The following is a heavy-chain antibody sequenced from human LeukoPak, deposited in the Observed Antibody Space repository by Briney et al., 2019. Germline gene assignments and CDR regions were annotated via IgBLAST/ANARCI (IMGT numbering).Heavy chain of an antibody. CDR3: ARDAALYGSGSYGEYYFDY. V-gene: IGHV1-69*05. CDR2: IIPIFDSA. D-gene: IGHD3-10*01. CDR1: GDTFNSYE. Sequence: SVKVSCKDSGDTFNSYEITWVRQAPRQGLEWVGGIIPIFDSAKYAQKFQDRVTMTRDTSTSTVYMDLSSLRSEDTAVYYCARDAALYGSGSYGEYYFDYWGQGTLVTVSS. J-gene: IGHJ4*02.